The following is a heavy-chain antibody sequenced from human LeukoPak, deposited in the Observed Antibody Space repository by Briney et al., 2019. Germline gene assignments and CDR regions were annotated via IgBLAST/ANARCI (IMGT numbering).Heavy chain of an antibody. CDR2: IVVGSGNT. CDR3: ARRGGSTPGYYYYGMDV. D-gene: IGHD1-26*01. CDR1: GFTFIMSA. Sequence: SVKVSCKATGFTFIMSAVQWVRQARGQRLEWIGWIVVGSGNTNYAQKFQERVTVTRDMSTSTAYMELGSLRSEDTAVYYCARRGGSTPGYYYYGMDVWGQGTTVTVSS. V-gene: IGHV1-58*01. J-gene: IGHJ6*02.